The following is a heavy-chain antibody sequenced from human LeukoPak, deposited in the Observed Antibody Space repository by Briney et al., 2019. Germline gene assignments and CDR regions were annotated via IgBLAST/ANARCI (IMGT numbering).Heavy chain of an antibody. CDR2: IYHSGST. J-gene: IGHJ5*02. CDR1: GDSISSGDNY. Sequence: SQTLSLTCTVSGDSISSGDNYWSWIRQHPGKGLVWIGYIYHSGSTYYNPSLKSRTTISVDTSKNQFSLKLSSVTAADTAVYYCARDESGYSYGSWGQGTLVTVSS. D-gene: IGHD5-18*01. CDR3: ARDESGYSYGS. V-gene: IGHV4-31*03.